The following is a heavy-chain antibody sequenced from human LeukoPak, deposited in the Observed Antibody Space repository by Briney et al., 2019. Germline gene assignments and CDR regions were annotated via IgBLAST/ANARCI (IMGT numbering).Heavy chain of an antibody. CDR2: INPNSGGT. J-gene: IGHJ3*02. CDR3: ARDSDGLLWFGEPPPDAFDI. V-gene: IGHV1-2*06. CDR1: GYTFTGYY. D-gene: IGHD3-10*01. Sequence: ASVKVSCKASGYTFTGYYMHWVRQAPGQGLEWMGRINPNSGGTNYAQKFQGRVTMNRDPSIRTAYMEVSRLRSDDPAVYYCARDSDGLLWFGEPPPDAFDIWGQGTMVTVSS.